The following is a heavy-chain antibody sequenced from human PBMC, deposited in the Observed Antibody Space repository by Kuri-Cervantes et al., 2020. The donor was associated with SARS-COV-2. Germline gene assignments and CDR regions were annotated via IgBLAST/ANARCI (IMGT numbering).Heavy chain of an antibody. CDR1: GGSVNSGSYY. D-gene: IGHD3-3*01. V-gene: IGHV4-61*01. CDR3: ARTQRGTLFGVVATFDS. J-gene: IGHJ4*02. CDR2: IFYSGRT. Sequence: GSLRLSCTVSGGSVNSGSYYWSWIRQPPGKGLEWIGDIFYSGRTNYNPSLKSRITMSVDTSKDQFSLKFTSVTAADTAVYYCARTQRGTLFGVVATFDSWGQGILVTVSS.